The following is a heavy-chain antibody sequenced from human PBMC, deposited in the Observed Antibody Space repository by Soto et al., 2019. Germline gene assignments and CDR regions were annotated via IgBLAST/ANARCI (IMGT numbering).Heavy chain of an antibody. D-gene: IGHD6-19*01. Sequence: SETLSLTCTVSGGSISSGGYYWSWIRQHSGKGLEWIGYIYYSGSTYYNPSLKSRVTISVDTSKNQFSLKLSSVTAADTAVYYCARTVAGPYYFDYWGQGTLVTVSS. J-gene: IGHJ4*02. CDR1: GGSISSGGYY. CDR2: IYYSGST. CDR3: ARTVAGPYYFDY. V-gene: IGHV4-31*02.